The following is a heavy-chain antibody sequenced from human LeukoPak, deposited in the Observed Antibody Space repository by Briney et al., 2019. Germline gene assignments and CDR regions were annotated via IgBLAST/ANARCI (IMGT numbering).Heavy chain of an antibody. D-gene: IGHD5-18*01. J-gene: IGHJ4*02. CDR2: IWYDGTTR. CDR1: GFDFNNYG. Sequence: GGSLRLSCAASGFDFNNYGMHWVRQAPGRGLDWVAFIWYDGTTRYNEDSVKGRFTISRDNSNSTLYLQVNSLRVEDTAVYYCAKDGLDDTAMLRDWGQGTLVTVSS. V-gene: IGHV3-30*02. CDR3: AKDGLDDTAMLRD.